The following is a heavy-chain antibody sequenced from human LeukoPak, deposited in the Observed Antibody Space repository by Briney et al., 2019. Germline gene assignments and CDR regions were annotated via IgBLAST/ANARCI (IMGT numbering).Heavy chain of an antibody. CDR2: IRSKAYGGTT. J-gene: IGHJ4*02. CDR1: GFTFGDYA. D-gene: IGHD3-22*01. V-gene: IGHV3-49*04. Sequence: GGSLRLSCTASGFTFGDYAMSWVRQAPGKGLEWVGFIRSKAYGGTTEYAASVKGRFTISGDDSKSIAYLQMNSLKTEDTAVYYCTREGNYDSSGYYYGIPNYWGQGTLVTVSS. CDR3: TREGNYDSSGYYYGIPNY.